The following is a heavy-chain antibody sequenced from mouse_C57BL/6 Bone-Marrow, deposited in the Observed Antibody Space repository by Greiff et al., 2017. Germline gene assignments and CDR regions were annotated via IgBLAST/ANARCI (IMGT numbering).Heavy chain of an antibody. V-gene: IGHV1-52*01. CDR1: GYTFTSYW. Sequence: QVQLQQPGAELVRPGSSVKLSCKASGYTFTSYWMHWVKQRPIQGLEWIGNIDPSDSETHYNQKFKDKATLTVDKSSSTAYMQLSSLTSEDSAVYYCASYYCGSSGYFDVWGTGTTVTVSS. CDR2: IDPSDSET. CDR3: ASYYCGSSGYFDV. J-gene: IGHJ1*03. D-gene: IGHD1-1*01.